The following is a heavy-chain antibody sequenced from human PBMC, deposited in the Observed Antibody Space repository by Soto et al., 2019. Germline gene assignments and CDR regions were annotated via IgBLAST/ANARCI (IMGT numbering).Heavy chain of an antibody. D-gene: IGHD6-19*01. Sequence: GESLKISCKGSGYSFTSYWIGWVRQMPGKGLDWMGIIYPGDSDTRYSPSFQGQVTISADKSISTAYLQWSSLKASDTAMYYCARHTPLAKYSSGWYWYFDLWGRGTLVTVSS. CDR3: ARHTPLAKYSSGWYWYFDL. J-gene: IGHJ2*01. V-gene: IGHV5-51*01. CDR1: GYSFTSYW. CDR2: IYPGDSDT.